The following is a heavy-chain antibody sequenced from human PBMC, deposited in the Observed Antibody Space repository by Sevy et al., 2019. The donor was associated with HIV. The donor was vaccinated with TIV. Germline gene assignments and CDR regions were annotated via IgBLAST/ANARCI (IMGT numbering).Heavy chain of an antibody. V-gene: IGHV3-7*01. CDR3: ARGATVPDY. Sequence: GGSLRLSCAASGFVFSSFWMSWVRQAPGKGLEWVANIKVDGSVKYYVDSVKGRFTISRDNAKNSPYLQMNSLRAEATAVYYCARGATVPDYWGQGTLVTVSS. CDR2: IKVDGSVK. D-gene: IGHD4-17*01. J-gene: IGHJ4*02. CDR1: GFVFSSFW.